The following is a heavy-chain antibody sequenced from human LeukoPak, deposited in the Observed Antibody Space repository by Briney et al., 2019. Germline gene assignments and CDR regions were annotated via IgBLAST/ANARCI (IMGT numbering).Heavy chain of an antibody. V-gene: IGHV4-34*01. J-gene: IGHJ4*02. D-gene: IGHD2-2*01. CDR2: INHSGST. CDR1: GGSFSGYY. CDR3: ARSVVVPAPLDY. Sequence: KPSETLSLTCAVYGGSFSGYYWSWIRQPPGKGLEWIGEINHSGSTNYNPSLKSRVTMSVDTSKNQFSLRLSSVTAADTAVYYCARSVVVPAPLDYWGQGTLVTVSS.